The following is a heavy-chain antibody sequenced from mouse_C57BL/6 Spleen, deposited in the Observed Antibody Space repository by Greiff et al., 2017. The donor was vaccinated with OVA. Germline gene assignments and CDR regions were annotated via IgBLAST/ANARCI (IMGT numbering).Heavy chain of an antibody. Sequence: EVQLQQSGPELVKPGASVKMSCKASGYTFTDYNMHWVKQSHGKSLEWIGYINPNNGGTSYNQKFKGKATLTVNKSSSTAYMELRSLTSEDSAVYYCARTYDYDGSGGYFDVWGTGTTVTVSS. CDR1: GYTFTDYN. CDR3: ARTYDYDGSGGYFDV. J-gene: IGHJ1*03. D-gene: IGHD2-4*01. V-gene: IGHV1-22*01. CDR2: INPNNGGT.